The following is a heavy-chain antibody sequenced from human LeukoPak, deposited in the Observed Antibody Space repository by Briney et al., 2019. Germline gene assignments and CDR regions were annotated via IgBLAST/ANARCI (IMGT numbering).Heavy chain of an antibody. CDR2: ISYDGSNK. CDR3: ARDPGERWLQFLFDY. J-gene: IGHJ4*02. CDR1: GFTFSSYG. V-gene: IGHV3-30*03. Sequence: PGRSLRLSCAASGFTFSSYGMHWARQAPGKGLEWVAVISYDGSNKYYADSVKGRFTISRDNSKNTLYLQMNSLRAEDTAVYYCARDPGERWLQFLFDYWGQGTLVTVSS. D-gene: IGHD5-24*01.